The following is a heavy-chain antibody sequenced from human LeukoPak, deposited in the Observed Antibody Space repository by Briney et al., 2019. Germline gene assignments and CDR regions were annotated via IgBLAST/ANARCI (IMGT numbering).Heavy chain of an antibody. D-gene: IGHD3-3*01. CDR2: IYYSGST. V-gene: IGHV4-59*01. CDR3: ARNEGNTISFDY. CDR1: GGSISSYY. Sequence: SETLSLTCTVSGGSISSYYWSWIRQPPGKGLEWIGYIYYSGSTNYNPSLKSRVTISVDTSKNQFSLKLSSVTAADTAVYYCARNEGNTISFDYWGQGTLVTVSS. J-gene: IGHJ4*02.